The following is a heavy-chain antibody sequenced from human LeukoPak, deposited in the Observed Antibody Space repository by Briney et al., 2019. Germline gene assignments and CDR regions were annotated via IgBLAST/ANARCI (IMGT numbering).Heavy chain of an antibody. Sequence: GGSLRLSCAASGFTFSSYTMNWVRQAPGKGLEWVGNIKQDGSEKRYADSVRGRFSISRDNAQTSLYLQMNSLRAEDTAVYYCARASDPWLQLTWGQGTLVTVSS. D-gene: IGHD5-24*01. V-gene: IGHV3-7*05. CDR2: IKQDGSEK. CDR3: ARASDPWLQLT. CDR1: GFTFSSYT. J-gene: IGHJ5*02.